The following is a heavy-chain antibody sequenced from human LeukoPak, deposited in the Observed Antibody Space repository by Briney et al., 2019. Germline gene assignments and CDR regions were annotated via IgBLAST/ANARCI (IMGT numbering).Heavy chain of an antibody. CDR3: ARAIAVAGPYYFDY. D-gene: IGHD6-19*01. V-gene: IGHV3-21*01. Sequence: GGSLRLSCAASGFTFSDYTMTWVRQAPGKGLEWVSSIGSVTTYIYYADSVKGRFTISRDNAKNSLSLQMNSLRAEDTAVYYCARAIAVAGPYYFDYWGQGTLVTVSS. J-gene: IGHJ4*02. CDR1: GFTFSDYT. CDR2: IGSVTTYI.